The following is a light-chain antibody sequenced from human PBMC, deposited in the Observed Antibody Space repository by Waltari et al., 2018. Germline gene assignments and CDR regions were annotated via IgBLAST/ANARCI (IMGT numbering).Light chain of an antibody. CDR3: QQSYSTPYT. CDR2: GAS. Sequence: DIQMTQAPSSLFASVGDRVTIPCRASQRINTYLDWYQQKPGKVPNLLIYGASSLQAGGPSRFSCSGSGTDFTLTISSLQPEDFATYYCQQSYSTPYTFGQGTKLEIK. CDR1: QRINTY. J-gene: IGKJ2*01. V-gene: IGKV1-39*01.